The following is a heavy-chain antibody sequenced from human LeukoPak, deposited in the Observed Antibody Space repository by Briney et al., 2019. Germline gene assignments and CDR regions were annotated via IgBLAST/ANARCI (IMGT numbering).Heavy chain of an antibody. CDR1: GGSISSYY. V-gene: IGHV4-4*09. D-gene: IGHD3-10*01. Sequence: PSETLSLTCTVSGGSISSYYWSWIRQPPGKGLEWIGYIYTSGSTNYNPSLKSRVTISVDTSKNQFSLKLSSVTAADTAVYYCARGPYGSATRGAFDYWGQGTLVTVSS. CDR3: ARGPYGSATRGAFDY. CDR2: IYTSGST. J-gene: IGHJ4*02.